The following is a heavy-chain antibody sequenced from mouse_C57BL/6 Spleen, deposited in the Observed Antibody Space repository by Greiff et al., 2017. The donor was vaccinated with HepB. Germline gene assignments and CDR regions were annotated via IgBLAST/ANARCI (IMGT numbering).Heavy chain of an antibody. J-gene: IGHJ3*01. CDR1: GYAFSSYW. V-gene: IGHV1-80*01. CDR2: IYPGDGDT. D-gene: IGHD2-5*01. CDR3: ARDSKFAY. Sequence: VQLVESGAELVKPGASVKISCKASGYAFSSYWMNWVKQRPGKGLEWIGQIYPGDGDTNYNGKFKGKATLTADKSSSTAYMQLSSLTSEDSAVYFCARDSKFAYWGQGTLVTVSA.